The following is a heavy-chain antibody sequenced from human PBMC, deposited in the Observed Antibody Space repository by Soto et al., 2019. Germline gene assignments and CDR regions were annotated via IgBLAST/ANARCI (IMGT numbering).Heavy chain of an antibody. CDR1: GYTFTGYD. D-gene: IGHD3-10*01. V-gene: IGHV1-18*01. Sequence: ASVKVSCKASGYTFTGYDISWVRQAPGQGLEWMGWISAYNGNTNYAQKLQGRVTMTTDTSPSTAYMELRSRRSDDAAMYYCAILYYYSSESYNVMREAFDIWGQGTMVTVSS. CDR2: ISAYNGNT. J-gene: IGHJ3*02. CDR3: AILYYYSSESYNVMREAFDI.